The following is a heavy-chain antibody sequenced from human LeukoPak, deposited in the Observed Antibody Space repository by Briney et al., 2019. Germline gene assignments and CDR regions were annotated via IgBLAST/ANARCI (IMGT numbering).Heavy chain of an antibody. CDR1: GFTFSSYG. Sequence: PGGSLRLSCAASGFTFSSYGMHWVRQAPGKGLEWVAVISYDGSNKYYADSVKGRFTISRDNSKNTLYLQMNSLRAEDTAVYYFATHWEEEQQLASMDVWGQGTTVTVSS. J-gene: IGHJ6*02. V-gene: IGHV3-30*03. CDR2: ISYDGSNK. D-gene: IGHD6-13*01. CDR3: ATHWEEEQQLASMDV.